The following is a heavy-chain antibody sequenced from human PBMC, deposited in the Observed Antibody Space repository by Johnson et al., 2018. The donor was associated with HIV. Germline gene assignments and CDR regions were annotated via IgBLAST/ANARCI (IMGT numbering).Heavy chain of an antibody. J-gene: IGHJ3*02. D-gene: IGHD5-24*01. CDR1: GFTLSNYA. V-gene: IGHV3-30-3*01. CDR2: ISNDGSIK. CDR3: AKGDGYNYAFDI. Sequence: QVQLVESGGGVVQTGRSLRLSCAVSGFTLSNYAMHWVRQAPGKGLEWVAFISNDGSIKFSADSVKGRFTISKDNSKNTLYLQMNSLRAEDTAVYYCAKGDGYNYAFDIWGQGTMVTVSS.